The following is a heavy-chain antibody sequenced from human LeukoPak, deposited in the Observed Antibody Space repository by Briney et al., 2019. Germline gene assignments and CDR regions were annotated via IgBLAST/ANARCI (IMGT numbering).Heavy chain of an antibody. D-gene: IGHD6-6*01. J-gene: IGHJ2*01. CDR1: GYTFTSYA. CDR3: ATSLGSIAARRPPWWYFDL. V-gene: IGHV1-69*13. Sequence: GASVKVSCKASGYTFTSYAMNWVRQAPGQGLEWMGGIIPIFGTANYAQKFQGRVTITADESTSTAYMELSSLRSEDTAVYYCATSLGSIAARRPPWWYFDLWGRGTLVTVSS. CDR2: IIPIFGTA.